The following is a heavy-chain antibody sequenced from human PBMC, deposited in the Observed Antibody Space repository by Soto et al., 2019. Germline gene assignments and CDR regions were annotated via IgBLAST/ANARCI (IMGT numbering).Heavy chain of an antibody. Sequence: GESLKISCRGSGYDFSTNWFGWVRQLPGKGLEWVGIMYPGDSDTRYNPSLQGHVTLSADVTVSTAFLQWRSLKTSDTGMYFCARLPRDCNKTSCYYADHWGHGTQVTVSS. D-gene: IGHD2-2*01. V-gene: IGHV5-51*01. J-gene: IGHJ4*01. CDR2: MYPGDSDT. CDR1: GYDFSTNW. CDR3: ARLPRDCNKTSCYYADH.